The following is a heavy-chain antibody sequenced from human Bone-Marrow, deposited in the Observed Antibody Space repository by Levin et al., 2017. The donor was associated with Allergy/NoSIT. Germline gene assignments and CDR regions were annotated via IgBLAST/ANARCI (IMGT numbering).Heavy chain of an antibody. D-gene: IGHD2/OR15-2a*01. CDR1: GDSVTSGNYY. V-gene: IGHV4-61*01. J-gene: IGHJ4*02. CDR2: IYYNGTT. Sequence: PSETLSLTCTVSGDSVTSGNYYWSWIRQPPGKGLEWIGYIYYNGTTYYNPSLKSRVSISLDTSKKQYSLTLKSVTAADTAVYYCARGGCVTVYRPYFLYFGSWGQGTLVTVSS. CDR3: ARGGCVTVYRPYFLYFGS.